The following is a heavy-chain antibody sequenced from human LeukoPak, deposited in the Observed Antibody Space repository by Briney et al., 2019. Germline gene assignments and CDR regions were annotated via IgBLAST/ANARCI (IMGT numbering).Heavy chain of an antibody. Sequence: GRSLRLSCAASGFTFSSYGMHWVRQAPGKGLEWVSSISSSSSYIYYADSVKGRFTISRDNAKNSLYLQMNSLRAEDTAVYYCASAVGATLPNWGQGTLVTVSS. J-gene: IGHJ4*02. CDR2: ISSSSSYI. V-gene: IGHV3-21*01. CDR3: ASAVGATLPN. D-gene: IGHD1-26*01. CDR1: GFTFSSYG.